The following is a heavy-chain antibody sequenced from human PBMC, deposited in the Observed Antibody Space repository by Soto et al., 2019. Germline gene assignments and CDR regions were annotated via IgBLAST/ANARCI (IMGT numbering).Heavy chain of an antibody. CDR3: AKDFGSTSRFGNRYYYGMDV. D-gene: IGHD2-2*01. CDR2: ISGSGGST. J-gene: IGHJ6*02. V-gene: IGHV3-23*01. Sequence: VGSLRLSCAASGFTFSSYAMSWVRQAPGKGLEWVSAISGSGGSTYYADSVKGRFTISRDNSKNTLYLQMNSLRAEDTAVYYCAKDFGSTSRFGNRYYYGMDVWGQGTTVTVSS. CDR1: GFTFSSYA.